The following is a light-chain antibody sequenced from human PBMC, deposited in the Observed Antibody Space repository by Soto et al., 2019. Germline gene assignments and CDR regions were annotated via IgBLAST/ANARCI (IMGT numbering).Light chain of an antibody. J-gene: IGLJ2*01. CDR3: CAHAGFTPVV. Sequence: QSALTQPRSVSGSPGQSVTISCTGTSSDVGGYIHVSWYQQHPGKAPKLIIYDVSKWPSGVPGRFSGSKSGNTASLTISGLQAEDEADYYCCAHAGFTPVVFGGGTKLTVL. V-gene: IGLV2-11*01. CDR1: SSDVGGYIH. CDR2: DVS.